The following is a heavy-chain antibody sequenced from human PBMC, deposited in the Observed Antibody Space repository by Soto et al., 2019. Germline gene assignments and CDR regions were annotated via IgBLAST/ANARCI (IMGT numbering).Heavy chain of an antibody. Sequence: QVQLQESGPGLVKPSETLSLTCTVSSDSITNYYWSWIRQSPGKVLEWIGYIHDSGRSNYNPSLKSRVKISVDTSKKQFSLKLNSVTTADTAFYYCARVGGTRGWYWGQGTLVTVSS. CDR2: IHDSGRS. D-gene: IGHD2-15*01. CDR3: ARVGGTRGWY. J-gene: IGHJ4*02. V-gene: IGHV4-59*01. CDR1: SDSITNYY.